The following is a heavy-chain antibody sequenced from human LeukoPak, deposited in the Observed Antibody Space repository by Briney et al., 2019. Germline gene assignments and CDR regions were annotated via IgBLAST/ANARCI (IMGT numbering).Heavy chain of an antibody. V-gene: IGHV4-34*01. CDR1: GGSFSGYY. J-gene: IGHJ6*02. CDR2: INHSGST. D-gene: IGHD3-3*01. Sequence: SETLSLTCAVYGGSFSGYYWSWIRQPPGKGLEWIGEINHSGSTNYNPSLNSRVTISVDTSKNQFSLKLSSVTAADTAVYYCARGGPLMRDFCSGYYSVAYYGMDVWGQGTTVTVSS. CDR3: ARGGPLMRDFCSGYYSVAYYGMDV.